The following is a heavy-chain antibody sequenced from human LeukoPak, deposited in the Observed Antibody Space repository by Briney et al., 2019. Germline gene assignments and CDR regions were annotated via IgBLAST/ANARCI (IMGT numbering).Heavy chain of an antibody. CDR1: GGSISSSSYY. J-gene: IGHJ4*02. Sequence: SETLSLTCTVSGGSISSSSYYWGWIRQPPGKGLEWIGSIYYSGGTYYNPSLKSRVTISVDTSKNQFSLKLSSVTAADTAVYYCARTLRYSSSWYYFDYWGQGTLVTVSS. CDR3: ARTLRYSSSWYYFDY. D-gene: IGHD6-13*01. V-gene: IGHV4-39*01. CDR2: IYYSGGT.